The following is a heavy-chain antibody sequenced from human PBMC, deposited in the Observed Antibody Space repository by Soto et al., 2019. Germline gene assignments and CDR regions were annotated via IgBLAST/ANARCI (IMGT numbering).Heavy chain of an antibody. Sequence: GGSLRLSCAASGFTFSSYDMNWVRQAPGKGLEWVSSISSSSYIYYADSMKGRFTISRDNAKNSLYLQMNSLRAEDTAVYYCAREGGYCNSTSCYDYGMDVWGQGTTVTVSS. CDR3: AREGGYCNSTSCYDYGMDV. CDR2: ISSSSYI. D-gene: IGHD2-2*01. J-gene: IGHJ6*02. CDR1: GFTFSSYD. V-gene: IGHV3-21*01.